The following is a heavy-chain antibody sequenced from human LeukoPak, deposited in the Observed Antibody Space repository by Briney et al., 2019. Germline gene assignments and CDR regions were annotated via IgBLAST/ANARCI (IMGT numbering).Heavy chain of an antibody. V-gene: IGHV1-8*01. J-gene: IGHJ4*02. Sequence: GASVKVSCKASGYTFTSYDINWVRQATGQGLEWMGWMNPNSGNTGYAQKFQGRVTMPRNTSISTAYMELSSLRSEDTAVYYCATGYSSGWDFDYWGQGTLVTVSS. D-gene: IGHD6-19*01. CDR2: MNPNSGNT. CDR1: GYTFTSYD. CDR3: ATGYSSGWDFDY.